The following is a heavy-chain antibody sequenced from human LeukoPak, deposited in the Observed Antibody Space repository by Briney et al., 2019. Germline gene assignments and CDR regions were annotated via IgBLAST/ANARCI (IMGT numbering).Heavy chain of an antibody. CDR2: IDKKDNFHAT. D-gene: IGHD1-26*01. CDR3: TRDSGTYNWLDP. CDR1: GFTFSGCA. J-gene: IGHJ5*02. Sequence: PGGSLRLSCAASGFTFSGCAIHWVRHSSGKGLEWVGHIDKKDNFHATAYAASVQGRFSISRDDSKNTAFLHMNSLKTEDMALYYCTRDSGTYNWLDPSGQGTLVTVSS. V-gene: IGHV3-73*01.